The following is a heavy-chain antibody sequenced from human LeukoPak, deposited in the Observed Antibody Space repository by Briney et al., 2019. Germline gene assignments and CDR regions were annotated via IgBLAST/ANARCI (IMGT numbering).Heavy chain of an antibody. J-gene: IGHJ1*01. Sequence: PGESLKISCKGSGYSFTSYWIGWVRQMPGKGLEWMGIIYPGDSDTRYSPSFQGQVTISADKSISTAYLQWSSLKASDTAMYYCARGLSLAAAGRHFQHWGQGTLVTVSS. V-gene: IGHV5-51*01. D-gene: IGHD6-13*01. CDR3: ARGLSLAAAGRHFQH. CDR1: GYSFTSYW. CDR2: IYPGDSDT.